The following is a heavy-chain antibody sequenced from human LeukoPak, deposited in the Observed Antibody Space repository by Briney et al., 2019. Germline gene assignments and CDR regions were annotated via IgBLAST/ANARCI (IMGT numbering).Heavy chain of an antibody. CDR2: IYYSGST. J-gene: IGHJ6*02. CDR1: GGSISSYY. CDR3: ASIGGGGAYYDFWSGYYV. D-gene: IGHD3-3*01. V-gene: IGHV4-59*01. Sequence: SETLSLTCTVSGGSISSYYWSWIRQPPGKGLEWIGYIYYSGSTNYNPSLKSRVTISVDTSKNQFSLKLSSVTAADTAVYYCASIGGGGAYYDFWSGYYVWGQGTTVTVSS.